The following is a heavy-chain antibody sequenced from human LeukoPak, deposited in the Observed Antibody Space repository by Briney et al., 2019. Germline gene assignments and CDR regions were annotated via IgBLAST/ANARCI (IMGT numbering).Heavy chain of an antibody. V-gene: IGHV3-23*01. D-gene: IGHD3-22*01. CDR1: GFTFSNYA. Sequence: GGSLRLSCAASGFTFSNYAMSWVRQAPGKGLEWVSGISCTGGSTYYADSVKGRFTISRDNSKNTLYLQMNSLRAEDTAVYYCAKDEVYYYDSSGYLIYWGQGTLVTVSS. CDR2: ISCTGGST. J-gene: IGHJ4*02. CDR3: AKDEVYYYDSSGYLIY.